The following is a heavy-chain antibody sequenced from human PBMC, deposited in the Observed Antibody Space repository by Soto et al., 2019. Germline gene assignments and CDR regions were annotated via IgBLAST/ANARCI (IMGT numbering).Heavy chain of an antibody. CDR3: AKRGEKSFDY. CDR1: GFTLSSYV. CDR2: SGSGGTT. Sequence: EVQLLESGGGLVQPGGSLRLSCAASGFTLSSYVMSWVRQAPGKGLEWVSASGSGGTTYYADSVKGRFTISRDNSKNTLYLQMNSLRAEDTAVYYCAKRGEKSFDYWGQGTLVTVSS. J-gene: IGHJ4*02. V-gene: IGHV3-23*01.